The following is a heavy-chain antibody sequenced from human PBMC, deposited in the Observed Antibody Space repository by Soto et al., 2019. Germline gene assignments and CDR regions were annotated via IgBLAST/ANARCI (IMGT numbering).Heavy chain of an antibody. V-gene: IGHV3-15*07. CDR3: TTGGYYLDY. Sequence: GWSLRLSCVGSGFTFSNAWMNWVRQAPGKGLEWVGLIKSKYDGGTIDFAAPVKGRFTISRDDSRSTVYLQMNSLKVDDTGVYYCTTGGYYLDYWGQGTQVTVSS. J-gene: IGHJ4*02. CDR2: IKSKYDGGTI. CDR1: GFTFSNAW.